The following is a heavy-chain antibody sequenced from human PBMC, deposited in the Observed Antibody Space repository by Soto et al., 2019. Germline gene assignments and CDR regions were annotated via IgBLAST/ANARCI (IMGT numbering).Heavy chain of an antibody. D-gene: IGHD5-12*01. V-gene: IGHV3-48*02. J-gene: IGHJ6*02. CDR2: IDSDSDTI. CDR3: ARLYYDYV. CDR1: GFSFGTYS. Sequence: GGSLRLSCAASGFSFGTYSMNWVRQAPGKGLEWVSYIDSDSDTIWYAESVKGRFTISRDNAKNLLYLQMNSRRDEDTAVYYCARLYYDYVWGQMTEDTFSS.